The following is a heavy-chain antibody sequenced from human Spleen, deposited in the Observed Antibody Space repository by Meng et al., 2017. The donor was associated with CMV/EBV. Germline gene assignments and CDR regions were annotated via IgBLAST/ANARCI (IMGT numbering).Heavy chain of an antibody. CDR1: GFTLSSYW. J-gene: IGHJ4*02. CDR3: ARASLYCSGGNCYDFGCDY. Sequence: GESLKISCAASGFTLSSYWMHWVRQAPGKGLEWVSSISSSNNYIHYADSVKGRFTISRDNAKNSLYLQMNSLRAEDTAVYYCARASLYCSGGNCYDFGCDYWGQGTLVTVSS. V-gene: IGHV3-21*01. D-gene: IGHD2-15*01. CDR2: ISSSNNYI.